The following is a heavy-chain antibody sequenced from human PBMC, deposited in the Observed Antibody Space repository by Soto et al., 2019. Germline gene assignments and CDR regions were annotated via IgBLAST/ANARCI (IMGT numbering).Heavy chain of an antibody. J-gene: IGHJ4*02. CDR1: GXTFDDYA. V-gene: IGHV3-9*01. Sequence: SPRLSCAASGXTFDDYAMHWVRQAPGKGLEWVSGISWNSGSIGYADSVKGRFTIYRDNAKNSLYLQMKSLRDEDTALYYCAKDKVAAAVYYFDYWGQGTLVT. D-gene: IGHD6-13*01. CDR3: AKDKVAAAVYYFDY. CDR2: ISWNSGSI.